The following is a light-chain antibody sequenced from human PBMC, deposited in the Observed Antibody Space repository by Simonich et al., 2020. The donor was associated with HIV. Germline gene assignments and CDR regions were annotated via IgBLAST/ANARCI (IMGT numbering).Light chain of an antibody. V-gene: IGLV2-14*01. CDR1: SSDVGGYHY. Sequence: QSALTQPASVSGSPGQSVTISCTGTSSDVGGYHYVSWYQQNPGRAPKLMIFGVKRRPSGVSNRFSGSKSGSTASLTISGLQADDEADYYCSSYTTSSTWVFGGGTKLTVL. J-gene: IGLJ3*02. CDR2: GVK. CDR3: SSYTTSSTWV.